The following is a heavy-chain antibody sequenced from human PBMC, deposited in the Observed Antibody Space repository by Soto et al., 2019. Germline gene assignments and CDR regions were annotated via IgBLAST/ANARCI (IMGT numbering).Heavy chain of an antibody. Sequence: GGSPTLSCAASGFTFRNYWMHWVRQSPGEGLVGVSRINTDGSRTDYADSVKGRFTISRDNAKNTLYLQMNSLRAEDTAVYYCARPRGTGSSAFDIWGQGTMVTVSS. J-gene: IGHJ3*02. CDR2: INTDGSRT. V-gene: IGHV3-74*01. CDR1: GFTFRNYW. CDR3: ARPRGTGSSAFDI. D-gene: IGHD1-1*01.